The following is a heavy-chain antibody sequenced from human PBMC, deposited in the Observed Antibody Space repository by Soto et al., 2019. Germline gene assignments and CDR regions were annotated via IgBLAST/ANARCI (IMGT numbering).Heavy chain of an antibody. J-gene: IGHJ6*02. V-gene: IGHV3-7*01. D-gene: IGHD2-15*01. CDR1: GFTFSSYW. CDR2: IKQDGSEK. Sequence: EVQLVESGGGLVQPGGSLRLSCAASGFTFSSYWMSWVRQAPGKGLEWVANIKQDGSEKYYVDSVKGRFTISRDNAKNSLYLQMNSLRAEDTAVYYCARGTSLGYCSGGSCYFSRRYYYYGMDVWGQGTTVTVSS. CDR3: ARGTSLGYCSGGSCYFSRRYYYYGMDV.